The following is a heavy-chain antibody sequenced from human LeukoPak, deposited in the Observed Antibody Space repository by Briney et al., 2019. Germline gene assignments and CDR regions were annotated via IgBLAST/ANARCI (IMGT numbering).Heavy chain of an antibody. V-gene: IGHV3-53*01. CDR2: IYSGGSA. CDR3: ARAVTKYWPFDS. D-gene: IGHD4-17*01. CDR1: GFTVTSNY. Sequence: GGSLRLSCAASGFTVTSNYISWVRQAPGKGLEWVSVIYSGGSASYADSVKGRFTISRDNFKNTLYLQMNSLRAEDTAVYYCARAVTKYWPFDSWGQGTLVTVSS. J-gene: IGHJ4*02.